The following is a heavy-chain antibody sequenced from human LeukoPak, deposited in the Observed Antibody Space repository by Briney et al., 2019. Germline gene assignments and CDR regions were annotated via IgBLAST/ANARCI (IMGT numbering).Heavy chain of an antibody. V-gene: IGHV3-9*01. D-gene: IGHD6-19*01. Sequence: PGRSLRLSCAASGFTFDDYAMHWVRQAPGKGLEWVSGISWNGGSIGYADSVKGRFTISRDNAKNSLYLQMNSLRAEDTAVYYCARDRGIAVAGTGLDYYYGMDVWGQGTTVTVSS. CDR1: GFTFDDYA. J-gene: IGHJ6*02. CDR2: ISWNGGSI. CDR3: ARDRGIAVAGTGLDYYYGMDV.